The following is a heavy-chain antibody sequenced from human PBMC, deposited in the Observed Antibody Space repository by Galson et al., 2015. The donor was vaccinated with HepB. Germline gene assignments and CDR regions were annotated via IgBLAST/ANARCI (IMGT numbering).Heavy chain of an antibody. CDR3: ATVGDSGPYY. Sequence: SLRLSCAASGFTFSSYAMHWVRQAPGKGLEWVAVISYDGSNKYYADSVKGRFTISRDNAKNTLYLQMSSLRVEDSAVYYCATVGDSGPYYWGQGTLVTVSS. V-gene: IGHV3-30-3*01. D-gene: IGHD4-17*01. J-gene: IGHJ4*02. CDR2: ISYDGSNK. CDR1: GFTFSSYA.